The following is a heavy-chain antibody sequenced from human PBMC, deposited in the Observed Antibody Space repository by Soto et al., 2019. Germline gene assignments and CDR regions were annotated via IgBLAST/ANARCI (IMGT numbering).Heavy chain of an antibody. J-gene: IGHJ4*02. V-gene: IGHV2-26*01. D-gene: IGHD3-22*01. CDR2: IFSSDEK. Sequence: QVTLKESGTVLVKPTETLTLTCTVSGFSLSNAKMAVSWIRQPPGKALEWLAHIFSSDEKPYSTSLKSRLTISKDTSKSQVVLTLTNMDPVDTATYYCARLDSSAYSFDYWGQGTLVTVSS. CDR1: GFSLSNAKMA. CDR3: ARLDSSAYSFDY.